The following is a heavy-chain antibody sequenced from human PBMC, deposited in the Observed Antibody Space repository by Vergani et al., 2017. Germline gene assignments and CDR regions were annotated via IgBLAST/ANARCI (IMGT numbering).Heavy chain of an antibody. D-gene: IGHD3-22*01. J-gene: IGHJ3*02. Sequence: QVQLVESGGGVVQPGRSLRLSCAASGFTFSSYAMHWVRKAPGKGLEWVAVISYDGSNKYYADSVKGRFTISRDNSKNTLYLQMNSLRAEDTAVYYCARDQAPYYYDSSGYWLFAFDIWGQGTMVTVSS. CDR1: GFTFSSYA. CDR2: ISYDGSNK. CDR3: ARDQAPYYYDSSGYWLFAFDI. V-gene: IGHV3-30-3*01.